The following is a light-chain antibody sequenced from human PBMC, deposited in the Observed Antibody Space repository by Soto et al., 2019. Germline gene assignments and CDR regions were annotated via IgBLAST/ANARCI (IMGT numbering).Light chain of an antibody. CDR3: AVLDDSLNGFWV. V-gene: IGLV1-44*01. CDR2: SNN. J-gene: IGLJ3*02. CDR1: SSNIGSNT. Sequence: QSVLTQPPSASGTPGQRVTISCSGSSSNIGSNTVNWYQQLPGTAPKLLIYSNNQRPSGVPDRFSGSKSGTSGSLAISGLQSEDEADYYCAVLDDSLNGFWVFGGGTKLTVL.